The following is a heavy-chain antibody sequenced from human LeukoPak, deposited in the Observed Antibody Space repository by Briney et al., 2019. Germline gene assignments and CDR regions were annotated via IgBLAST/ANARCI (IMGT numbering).Heavy chain of an antibody. J-gene: IGHJ4*02. CDR3: TTDSSGPDY. D-gene: IGHD3-22*01. Sequence: GGSLRLSCAASGFTFSNAWMSWVRQAPGKGLEWGGRIKSKTDGGTTDYAAPVKGRFTISRDDSRNTLYRQMNSLKTEDTAVYYCTTDSSGPDYWGQGTLVTVSS. V-gene: IGHV3-15*01. CDR2: IKSKTDGGTT. CDR1: GFTFSNAW.